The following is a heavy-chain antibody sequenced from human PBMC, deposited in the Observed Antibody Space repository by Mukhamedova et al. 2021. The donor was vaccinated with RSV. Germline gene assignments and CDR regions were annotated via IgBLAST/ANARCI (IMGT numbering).Heavy chain of an antibody. CDR2: ISAYNGNT. Sequence: VRQAPGQGLEWMGWISAYNGNTNYAQTLPGRVTMTTDTSTSTAYMVLRSLRSDDTAVYYCAILGMRSGDHYWGQGTLVTVSS. D-gene: IGHD7-27*01. J-gene: IGHJ4*02. CDR3: AILGMRSGDHY. V-gene: IGHV1-18*01.